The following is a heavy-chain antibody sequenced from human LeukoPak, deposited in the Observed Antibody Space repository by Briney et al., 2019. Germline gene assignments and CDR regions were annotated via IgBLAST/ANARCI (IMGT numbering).Heavy chain of an antibody. CDR2: IYYSGST. CDR1: GGSISSGGYY. J-gene: IGHJ6*03. D-gene: IGHD5-18*01. Sequence: SQTLSLTCTVSGGSISSGGYYWSWIRQHPGKGLEWIGYIYYSGSTYYNPSLKSRVTISVDTSKNQFSLKLSSVTAADTAVYYCARVRVDTAMVGDYYYYMDAWGKGTTVTVSS. CDR3: ARVRVDTAMVGDYYYYMDA. V-gene: IGHV4-31*03.